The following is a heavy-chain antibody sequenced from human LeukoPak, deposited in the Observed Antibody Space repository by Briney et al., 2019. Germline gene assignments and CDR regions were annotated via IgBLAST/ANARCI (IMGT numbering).Heavy chain of an antibody. CDR3: ARYYYDSSGYYYEENWFDP. V-gene: IGHV3-7*01. D-gene: IGHD3-22*01. CDR2: IKQDGSEK. J-gene: IGHJ5*02. Sequence: GGSLRLSCAASGFTFSSYWMSWVRQAPGKGLEWVANIKQDGSEKYYVDSVKGRFTISRDNAKNSLYLQMNSLRAEDTAVYYCARYYYDSSGYYYEENWFDPWGQGTLVTVSS. CDR1: GFTFSSYW.